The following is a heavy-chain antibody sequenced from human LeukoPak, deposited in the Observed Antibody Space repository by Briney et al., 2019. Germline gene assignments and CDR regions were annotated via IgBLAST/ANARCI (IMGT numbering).Heavy chain of an antibody. J-gene: IGHJ3*02. CDR3: ARRPGYGAFDI. D-gene: IGHD1-1*01. V-gene: IGHV4-38-2*01. Sequence: SETLSLTCAVSGYSISSGYYWGWIRQPPGKGLESIGSIYHSGSTYYNPSLKSRVTISVDTSKNQFSLKLSSVTAADTAVYYCARRPGYGAFDIWGKVTMVTVSS. CDR1: GYSISSGYY. CDR2: IYHSGST.